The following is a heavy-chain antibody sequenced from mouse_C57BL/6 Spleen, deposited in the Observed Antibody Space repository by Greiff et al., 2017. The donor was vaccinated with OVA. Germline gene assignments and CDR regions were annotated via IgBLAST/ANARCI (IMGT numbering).Heavy chain of an antibody. CDR3: ARQRGSSGYYFDY. V-gene: IGHV5-6*01. Sequence: EVQLVESGGDLVKPGGSLKLSCAASGFTFSSYGMSWVRQTPDKRLEWVATISSGGSYTYYPDSVKGRFTISRDNAKNTLYLQMSSLKSEDTAMYYCARQRGSSGYYFDYWGQGTTLTVSS. J-gene: IGHJ2*01. CDR2: ISSGGSYT. CDR1: GFTFSSYG. D-gene: IGHD3-2*02.